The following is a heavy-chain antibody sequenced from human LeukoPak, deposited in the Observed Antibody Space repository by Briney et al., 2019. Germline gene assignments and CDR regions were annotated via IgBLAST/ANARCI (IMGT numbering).Heavy chain of an antibody. J-gene: IGHJ6*02. V-gene: IGHV1-8*01. D-gene: IGHD3-22*01. CDR1: GYTFTSYD. CDR3: ARWNYDSSGYYSSYYYGMDV. Sequence: ASVKVSCKASGYTFTSYDINWVRQATGQGLEWMGWMNPNSGNTGYAQKFQGRVTMTRNTSISTAYMELSSLRFEDTAVYYCARWNYDSSGYYSSYYYGMDVWGQGTTVTVSS. CDR2: MNPNSGNT.